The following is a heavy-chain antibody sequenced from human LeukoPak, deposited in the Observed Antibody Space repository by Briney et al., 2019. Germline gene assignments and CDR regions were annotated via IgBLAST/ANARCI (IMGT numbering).Heavy chain of an antibody. CDR1: GYTFTTYG. Sequence: ASVKVSCQASGYTFTTYGITWMRQAPGQGLEWMGWISAYNDNTNYAQKLQGRVTMTTDTSTSTACMELRSLRSDDTAVYYCARDHTAVRPNWFDPWGQGTLVTVSS. V-gene: IGHV1-18*01. CDR2: ISAYNDNT. J-gene: IGHJ5*02. D-gene: IGHD5-18*01. CDR3: ARDHTAVRPNWFDP.